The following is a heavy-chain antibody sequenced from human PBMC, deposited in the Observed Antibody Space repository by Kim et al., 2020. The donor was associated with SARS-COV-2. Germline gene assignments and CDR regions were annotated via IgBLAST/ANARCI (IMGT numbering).Heavy chain of an antibody. J-gene: IGHJ6*02. CDR1: GYSFTSYW. Sequence: GESLKISCKGSGYSFTSYWIGWVRQMPGKGLEWMGIIYPGDSDTRYSPSFQGQVTISADKSISTAYLQWSSLKASDTAMYYCARHWGEYSSSSMFFYYYYGMDVWGQGTTVTVSS. V-gene: IGHV5-51*01. D-gene: IGHD6-6*01. CDR3: ARHWGEYSSSSMFFYYYYGMDV. CDR2: IYPGDSDT.